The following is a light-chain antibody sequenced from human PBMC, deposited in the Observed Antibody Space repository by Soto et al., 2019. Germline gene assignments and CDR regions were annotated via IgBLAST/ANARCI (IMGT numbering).Light chain of an antibody. J-gene: IGKJ4*01. Sequence: EIVMTQSPATLSVSPGERATLSCRASQSVSSNLAWYQQKPGQAPRLLIYGASTRATGIPVRFSGSGSGTEFTLTISSLQSEDFAVYYCQHYNNWPPLTFGGGTKVEIK. V-gene: IGKV3-15*01. CDR1: QSVSSN. CDR3: QHYNNWPPLT. CDR2: GAS.